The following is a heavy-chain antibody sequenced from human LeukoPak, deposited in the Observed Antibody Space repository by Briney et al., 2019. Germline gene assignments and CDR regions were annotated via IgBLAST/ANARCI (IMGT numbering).Heavy chain of an antibody. CDR2: IWRDGSNE. V-gene: IGHV3-33*01. J-gene: IGHJ3*02. CDR3: ARDFGARPFDI. D-gene: IGHD3-10*01. CDR1: GFTFSAYG. Sequence: GGSLRLSCAASGFTFSAYGMHWGRQAPGKGLEGVAVIWRDGSNENYPDSVKGRFTISRDNSKNTLFLQMNSLRTEDTAVYYCARDFGARPFDIWGQGTMATVSS.